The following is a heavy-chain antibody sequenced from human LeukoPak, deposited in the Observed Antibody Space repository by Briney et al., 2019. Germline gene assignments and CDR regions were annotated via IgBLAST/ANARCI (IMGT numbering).Heavy chain of an antibody. CDR3: ARQGEDFWTGYYTDSYMDV. Sequence: SETLSLTCAVSGGSIGTYWWSWVRQPPGKGLEWIGNIYISGSTNYNPSLKSRVTISVDTSKNQFFLKLSSMTAADTAVYFCARQGEDFWTGYYTDSYMDVWGKGTTVTVSS. J-gene: IGHJ6*03. CDR2: IYISGST. D-gene: IGHD3/OR15-3a*01. V-gene: IGHV4-4*09. CDR1: GGSIGTYW.